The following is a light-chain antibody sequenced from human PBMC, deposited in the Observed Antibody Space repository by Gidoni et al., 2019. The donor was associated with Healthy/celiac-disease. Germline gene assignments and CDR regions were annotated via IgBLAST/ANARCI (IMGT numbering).Light chain of an antibody. CDR2: DAS. V-gene: IGKV3-11*01. Sequence: EIVLTQSPATLSLSPGERATLSCRASQSVSSYLAWYQQKPGQAPRLLIYDASNRATGIPARFSGSGSGTDFTLTISSLEPEDFAVYYCQQRSNWPPARTFXQXTKVEIK. CDR3: QQRSNWPPART. J-gene: IGKJ1*01. CDR1: QSVSSY.